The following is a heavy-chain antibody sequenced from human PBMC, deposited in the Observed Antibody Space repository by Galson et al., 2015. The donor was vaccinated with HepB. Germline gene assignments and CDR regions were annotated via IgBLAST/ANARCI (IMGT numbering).Heavy chain of an antibody. D-gene: IGHD3-22*01. CDR3: ARRDSSAWYFDL. CDR2: INHNGST. Sequence: ETLSLTCAVYGGSFSTYYWSWIRQSPGKGLEWIGEINHNGSTSYNPSLKSRVTISADTSKNWFPLKLSSVTAADTAIYFCARRDSSAWYFDLWGQGTRVTVSS. J-gene: IGHJ4*02. CDR1: GGSFSTYY. V-gene: IGHV4-34*01.